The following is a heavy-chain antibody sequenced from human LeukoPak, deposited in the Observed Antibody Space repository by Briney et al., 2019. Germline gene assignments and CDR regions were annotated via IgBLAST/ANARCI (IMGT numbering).Heavy chain of an antibody. Sequence: GGSLRLSCETSGFIFSNCWMTWVRQAPGKGLEWVSAISGSGGSTYYADSVKGRFTISRDNSKNTLYLQMNSLRAEDTAVYYCAKEGGGGYQLPPYFDYWGQGTLVTVSS. CDR2: ISGSGGST. D-gene: IGHD2-2*01. CDR3: AKEGGGGYQLPPYFDY. CDR1: GFIFSNCW. J-gene: IGHJ4*02. V-gene: IGHV3-23*01.